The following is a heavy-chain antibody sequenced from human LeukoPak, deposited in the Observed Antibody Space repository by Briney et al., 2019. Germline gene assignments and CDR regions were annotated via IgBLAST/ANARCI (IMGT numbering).Heavy chain of an antibody. J-gene: IGHJ2*01. D-gene: IGHD6-13*01. CDR1: GYSISSGYY. CDR3: ARDRTNRASGIAAAGPWYFDL. V-gene: IGHV4-38-2*02. Sequence: SETLSLTCTVSGYSISSGYYWGWIRQPPGKGLEWIGSIYHSGSTYYNPSLKSRVTISVDTSKNQFSLKLSSVTAADTAVYYCARDRTNRASGIAAAGPWYFDLWGRGTLVTVSS. CDR2: IYHSGST.